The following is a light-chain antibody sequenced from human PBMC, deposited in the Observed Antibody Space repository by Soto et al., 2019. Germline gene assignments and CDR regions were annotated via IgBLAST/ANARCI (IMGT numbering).Light chain of an antibody. Sequence: QSALTQPRSVSGSPGQSVTISCTGTSSDVGGYNYVSWYQQHPGKAPKLMIYDVSKRPSGVPDRFSGSKSDNTASLTISGLQADDEADYYCCSYAGSYTDYVFGTGTKLTVL. CDR3: CSYAGSYTDYV. J-gene: IGLJ1*01. V-gene: IGLV2-11*01. CDR1: SSDVGGYNY. CDR2: DVS.